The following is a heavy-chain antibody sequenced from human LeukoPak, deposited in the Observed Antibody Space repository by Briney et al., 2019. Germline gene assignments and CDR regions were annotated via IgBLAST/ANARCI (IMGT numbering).Heavy chain of an antibody. J-gene: IGHJ1*01. V-gene: IGHV4-38-2*02. CDR2: ISYSGST. CDR3: AGPTKYFQH. CDR1: GYSISSGYY. Sequence: PSETLSLTCTVSGYSISSGYYWGWIRQPPGKGLEWIGYISYSGSTNYNPSLKSRVTISVDTSKNQFSLRLSSVTAADTAIYYCAGPTKYFQHWGQGTLVTVSS.